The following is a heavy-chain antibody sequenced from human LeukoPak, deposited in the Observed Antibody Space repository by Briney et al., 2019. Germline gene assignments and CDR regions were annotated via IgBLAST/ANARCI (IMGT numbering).Heavy chain of an antibody. CDR1: GGSISGYF. CDR3: AREPSSGREPTSGRPLDY. D-gene: IGHD3-22*01. V-gene: IGHV4-4*07. J-gene: IGHJ4*02. CDR2: IYSSGSN. Sequence: SETLSLTCTVSGGSISGYFWSWIRQPAGKGLEWIGRIYSSGSNNYNPSLKSRVTMSLDTSKNHLSLNLSSVTAADTAVYYCAREPSSGREPTSGRPLDYWGQGTLVTVSS.